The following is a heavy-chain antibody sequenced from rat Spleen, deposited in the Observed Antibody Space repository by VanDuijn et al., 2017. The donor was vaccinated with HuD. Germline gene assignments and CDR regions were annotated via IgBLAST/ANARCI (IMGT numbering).Heavy chain of an antibody. CDR3: AVSGYGY. CDR2: ISYDGSST. CDR1: GFTFSYYY. Sequence: EVQLVESGGGLVQPGRSMKLSCAASGFTFSYYYMAWVRQAPTKGLEWVASISYDGSSTYYRDSVKGRFTISRDNAKSTLYLQMDSLRSEDTATYYCAVSGYGYWGQGVLVTVSS. J-gene: IGHJ2*01. V-gene: IGHV5-22*01. D-gene: IGHD4-3*01.